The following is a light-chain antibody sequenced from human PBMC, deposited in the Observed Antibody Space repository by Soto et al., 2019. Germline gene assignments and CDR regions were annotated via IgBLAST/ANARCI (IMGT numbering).Light chain of an antibody. CDR2: AAS. CDR3: QQSYTTLIT. Sequence: DIQMTQSPSSLSASVGDRVTITCRASQIIGTYLNWYQQKPGKAPKLLIYAASSLQSGVPSRFSGSGSGTDFTLTISSLQPEDFATYYCQQSYTTLITFGQGTRLEIK. CDR1: QIIGTY. J-gene: IGKJ5*01. V-gene: IGKV1-39*01.